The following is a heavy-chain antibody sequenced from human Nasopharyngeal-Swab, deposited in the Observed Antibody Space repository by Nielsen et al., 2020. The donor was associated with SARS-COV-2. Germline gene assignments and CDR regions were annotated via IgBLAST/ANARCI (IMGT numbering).Heavy chain of an antibody. J-gene: IGHJ3*02. CDR2: IYYSGST. D-gene: IGHD6-19*01. V-gene: IGHV4-39*07. Sequence: REAPGKGLEWIGSIYYSGSTYYNPSLKSRVTISEDTSKNQFSLKLSSLTAADTAVYYCVRGSGDAFDIWGQGTMVTVSS. CDR3: VRGSGDAFDI.